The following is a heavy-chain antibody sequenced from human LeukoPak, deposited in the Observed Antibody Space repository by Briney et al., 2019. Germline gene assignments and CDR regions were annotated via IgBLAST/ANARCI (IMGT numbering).Heavy chain of an antibody. D-gene: IGHD5-24*01. J-gene: IGHJ4*02. Sequence: GASVKVSCKASGYTFTSYYMHWVRQAPGQGLEWMGIINPSGGSTSYAQKFQGRVTMTRDTSTSTVYMELSSLRSEDTAVYYCARDYQENEEMATISPYFDYWGQGTLVTVSS. CDR3: ARDYQENEEMATISPYFDY. V-gene: IGHV1-46*01. CDR1: GYTFTSYY. CDR2: INPSGGST.